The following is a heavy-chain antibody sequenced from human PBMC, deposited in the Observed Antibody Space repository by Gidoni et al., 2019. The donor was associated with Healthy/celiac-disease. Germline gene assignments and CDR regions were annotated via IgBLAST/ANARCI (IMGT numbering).Heavy chain of an antibody. J-gene: IGHJ4*02. Sequence: QLQLQESGPGLVKPSETLSLTCTVSGGSISSSSYYWGWIRQPPGKGLEWIGSIYYSGSTYYNPSLKSRVTISVDTSKNQFSLKLSSVTAADTAVYYCARGYLRTYYDFWSGYDPADPFDYWGQGTLVTVSS. CDR2: IYYSGST. CDR1: GGSISSSSYY. V-gene: IGHV4-39*01. D-gene: IGHD3-3*01. CDR3: ARGYLRTYYDFWSGYDPADPFDY.